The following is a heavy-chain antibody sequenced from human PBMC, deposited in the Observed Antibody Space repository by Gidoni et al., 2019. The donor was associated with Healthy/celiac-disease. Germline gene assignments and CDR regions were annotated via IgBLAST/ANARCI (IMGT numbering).Heavy chain of an antibody. V-gene: IGHV4-31*03. CDR3: AREWRGVVTRRLFDY. CDR1: GGSISSGGYY. Sequence: QVQLQESGPGLVKPSQTLSLTCTVSGGSISSGGYYWSWIRQHPGKGLEWIGYIYYSGSTYYNPSLKSRVTISVDTSKNQFSLKLSSVTAADTAVYYCAREWRGVVTRRLFDYWGQGTLVTVSS. D-gene: IGHD2-21*02. CDR2: IYYSGST. J-gene: IGHJ4*02.